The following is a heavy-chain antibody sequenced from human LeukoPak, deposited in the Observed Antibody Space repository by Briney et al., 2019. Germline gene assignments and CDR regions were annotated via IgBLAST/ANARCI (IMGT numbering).Heavy chain of an antibody. J-gene: IGHJ4*02. Sequence: PSETLSLTFTVSGGSISSYYWSWIRQPPGKGLEWIGYIYYSGSTNYNPSLKSRVTISVDTSKNQFSLKLSSVTAADTAVYYCARYSSSPGAFDIWGQGTLVTVSS. V-gene: IGHV4-59*01. CDR3: ARYSSSPGAFDI. D-gene: IGHD6-6*01. CDR1: GGSISSYY. CDR2: IYYSGST.